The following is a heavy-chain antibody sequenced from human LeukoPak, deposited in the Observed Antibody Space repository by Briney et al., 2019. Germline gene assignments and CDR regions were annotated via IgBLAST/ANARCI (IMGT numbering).Heavy chain of an antibody. D-gene: IGHD3-10*01. Sequence: SETLSLTCTVSGYSISSGYYWGWIRQPPGKGLEWIGSIYHSGSTYYNPSLKSRVTISVDTSKNQFSLKLSSVTAADTAVNYCARTSHYYGSGSSRGNWFDPWGQGTLVTVSS. V-gene: IGHV4-38-2*02. J-gene: IGHJ5*02. CDR3: ARTSHYYGSGSSRGNWFDP. CDR2: IYHSGST. CDR1: GYSISSGYY.